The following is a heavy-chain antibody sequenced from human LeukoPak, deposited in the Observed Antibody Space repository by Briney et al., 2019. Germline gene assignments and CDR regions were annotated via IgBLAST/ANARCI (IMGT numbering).Heavy chain of an antibody. D-gene: IGHD3-9*01. CDR1: GYTFTGYY. CDR2: INPNSGGT. Sequence: ASVKVSCKASGYTFTGYYMHWVRQAPGRGLEWMGWINPNSGGTNYAQKFQGRVTMTRDTSISTAYMELSRLRSDDTAVYYCVSARYFDWFPFDYWGQGTLVTVSS. J-gene: IGHJ4*02. CDR3: VSARYFDWFPFDY. V-gene: IGHV1-2*02.